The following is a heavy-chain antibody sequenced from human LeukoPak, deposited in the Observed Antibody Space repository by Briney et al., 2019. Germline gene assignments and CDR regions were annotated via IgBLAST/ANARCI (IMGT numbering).Heavy chain of an antibody. D-gene: IGHD3-10*01. CDR2: ISTYNGNT. CDR1: GYTFTSYG. V-gene: IGHV1-18*03. J-gene: IGHJ6*03. CDR3: ARDLHRVVVRGVPHYYYYMDV. Sequence: ASVKVSCKASGYTFTSYGISWGRQAPGQGLEGMGWISTYNGNTNYAQKLQGRVTMTTDTSTSTAYMELRSLRSDDMAVYYCARDLHRVVVRGVPHYYYYMDVWGKGTTVTISS.